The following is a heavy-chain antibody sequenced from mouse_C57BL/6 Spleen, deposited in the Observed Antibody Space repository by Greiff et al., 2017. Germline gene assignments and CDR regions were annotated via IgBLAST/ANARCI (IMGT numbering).Heavy chain of an antibody. D-gene: IGHD2-3*01. V-gene: IGHV5-4*03. CDR1: GFTFSSYA. CDR2: ISDGGSYT. Sequence: EVKLMESGGGLVKPGGSLKLSCAASGFTFSSYAMSWVRQTPEKRLEWVATISDGGSYTYYPDNVKGRITITRDNAKNNLYLQMSHLKSEDTAMYYCARGDGYSWFAYWGQGTLVTVSA. J-gene: IGHJ3*01. CDR3: ARGDGYSWFAY.